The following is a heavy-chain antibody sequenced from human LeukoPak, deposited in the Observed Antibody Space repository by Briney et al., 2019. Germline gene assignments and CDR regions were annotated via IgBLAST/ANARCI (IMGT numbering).Heavy chain of an antibody. CDR1: GGSISSNSYF. V-gene: IGHV4-39*07. CDR2: IHYSGTT. Sequence: SETLSLTCTVSGGSISSNSYFWGWIRQPPGKGLEWIGAIHYSGTTFHNPSLQSRVTISLDPSKNQFSLKVSSVTAADTAVYYSAGDRGSEYDSWGQGTLVTVSS. D-gene: IGHD3-16*01. CDR3: AGDRGSEYDS. J-gene: IGHJ4*02.